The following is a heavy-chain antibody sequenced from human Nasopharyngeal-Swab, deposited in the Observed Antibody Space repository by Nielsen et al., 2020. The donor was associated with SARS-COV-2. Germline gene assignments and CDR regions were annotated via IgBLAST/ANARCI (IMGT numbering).Heavy chain of an antibody. Sequence: SETLSPTCAVYGGSFSGYYWSWIRQPPGKGLEWIGEINHSGSTNYNPSLKSRVTISVDTSKNQFSLKLSSVTAADTAVYYCARGASIAVAGILLPDYYYYMDVWGKGTTVTVSS. J-gene: IGHJ6*03. V-gene: IGHV4-34*01. CDR1: GGSFSGYY. CDR3: ARGASIAVAGILLPDYYYYMDV. CDR2: INHSGST. D-gene: IGHD6-19*01.